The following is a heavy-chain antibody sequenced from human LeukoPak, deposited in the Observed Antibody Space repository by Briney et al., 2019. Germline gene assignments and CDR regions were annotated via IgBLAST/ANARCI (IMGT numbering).Heavy chain of an antibody. CDR1: GGSISSGGYY. D-gene: IGHD3-22*01. CDR2: IYYSGST. V-gene: IGHV4-31*03. CDR3: ARDPTLPGSSGPSRGYYYYGMDV. J-gene: IGHJ6*02. Sequence: SETLSLTCTVSGGSISSGGYYWSWIRQHPGKGLEWIGYIYYSGSTYYNPSLKSRVTISVDTSKNQFSLKLSSVTAADTAVYYCARDPTLPGSSGPSRGYYYYGMDVWGQGTTVTVSS.